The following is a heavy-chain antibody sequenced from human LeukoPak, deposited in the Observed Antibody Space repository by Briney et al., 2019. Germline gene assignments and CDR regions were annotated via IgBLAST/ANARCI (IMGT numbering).Heavy chain of an antibody. CDR2: IYYSGST. J-gene: IGHJ4*02. CDR1: GGSVSSGSYY. Sequence: PSETLSLTCTVSGGSVSSGSYYWSWIRQPSGKGLEWIGYIYYSGSTNYNPSLKSRVTISVDTSKNQFSLKLSSVTAADTAVYYCARDLGDDFDYWGQGTLVTVSS. V-gene: IGHV4-61*01. CDR3: ARDLGDDFDY.